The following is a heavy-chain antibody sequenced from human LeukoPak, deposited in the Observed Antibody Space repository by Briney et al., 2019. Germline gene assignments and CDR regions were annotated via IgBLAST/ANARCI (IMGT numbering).Heavy chain of an antibody. CDR2: INHSGST. Sequence: SETLSLTCAVYGGSFSGYYWSWIRQPPGKGLEWIGEINHSGSTNYNPSLKSRVTISVDTSKNQFSLKLSSVTAADTAVYHCARGLSGRGYSYGHGQKKYYFDYWGQGTLVTVSS. CDR3: ARGLSGRGYSYGHGQKKYYFDY. CDR1: GGSFSGYY. V-gene: IGHV4-34*01. D-gene: IGHD5-18*01. J-gene: IGHJ4*02.